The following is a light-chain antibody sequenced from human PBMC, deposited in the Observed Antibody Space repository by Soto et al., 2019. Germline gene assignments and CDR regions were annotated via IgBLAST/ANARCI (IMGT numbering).Light chain of an antibody. CDR2: DVN. CDR1: SSDVGGYNY. V-gene: IGLV2-11*01. Sequence: QSVLTQPRSVSGSPGQSVTISCTGTSSDVGGYNYVSWYQQHPGKGPKLMIYDVNKRPSGVPDRFSGSKSGNTASLTISGLQVEDEADYYCSSWTSSTTQVLGGGTKVTVL. J-gene: IGLJ3*02. CDR3: SSWTSSTTQV.